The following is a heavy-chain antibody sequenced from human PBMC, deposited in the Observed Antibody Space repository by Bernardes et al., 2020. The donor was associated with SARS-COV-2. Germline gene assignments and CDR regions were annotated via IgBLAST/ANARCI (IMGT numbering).Heavy chain of an antibody. CDR1: GFTFSSYE. V-gene: IGHV3-48*03. D-gene: IGHD2-21*02. CDR3: ARDEVSDAYFDY. CDR2: ISSSGSTI. J-gene: IGHJ4*02. Sequence: GGSLRLSCAASGFTFSSYEMNWVRQAPGKGLEWVSYISSSGSTIYYADSVKGRFTISRDNAKNSLYLQMNSLRAEDTAVYYCARDEVSDAYFDYWGQGTLVTVSS.